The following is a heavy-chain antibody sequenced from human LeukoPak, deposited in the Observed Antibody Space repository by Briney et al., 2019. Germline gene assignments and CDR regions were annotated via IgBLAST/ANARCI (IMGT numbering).Heavy chain of an antibody. CDR2: IRYDGSNK. J-gene: IGHJ4*02. D-gene: IGHD1-26*01. Sequence: GGSLRLSCAASGFTFSSYGMHWVRQAPGKRLEWVAFIRYDGSNKYYADSVKGRFTISRDNSKNTLYLQMNSLRAEDTAVYYCAKDVKAARDSGSSPKYYFDYWGQGTLVTVSS. CDR1: GFTFSSYG. CDR3: AKDVKAARDSGSSPKYYFDY. V-gene: IGHV3-30*02.